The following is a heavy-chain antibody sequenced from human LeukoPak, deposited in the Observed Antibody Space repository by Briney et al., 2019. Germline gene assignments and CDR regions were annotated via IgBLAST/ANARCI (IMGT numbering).Heavy chain of an antibody. CDR1: GGTFISYA. D-gene: IGHD3-10*01. CDR2: IIPIFGTA. Sequence: ASVKVSCKASGGTFISYAISWVRQAPGQGLEWMGGIIPIFGTANYAQKFQGRVTITTDESTSTAYMELSSLRSEDTAVYYCARDSGQPHTTTGYFDYWGQGTLVTVSS. V-gene: IGHV1-69*05. CDR3: ARDSGQPHTTTGYFDY. J-gene: IGHJ4*02.